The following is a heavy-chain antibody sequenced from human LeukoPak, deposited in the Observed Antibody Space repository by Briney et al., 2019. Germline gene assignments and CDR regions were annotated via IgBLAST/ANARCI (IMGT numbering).Heavy chain of an antibody. V-gene: IGHV3-64*01. J-gene: IGHJ4*02. Sequence: QSGGSLRLSCAASGFTFSNYAMHWVRQAPGRGLEYVSAINNDGGLTFYANSVKGRFTISRDNSKNTLYLQMNSLRAEDTAVYYCARDPKKFSLSYYFDYWGQGTLVTVSS. D-gene: IGHD3-3*01. CDR1: GFTFSNYA. CDR3: ARDPKKFSLSYYFDY. CDR2: INNDGGLT.